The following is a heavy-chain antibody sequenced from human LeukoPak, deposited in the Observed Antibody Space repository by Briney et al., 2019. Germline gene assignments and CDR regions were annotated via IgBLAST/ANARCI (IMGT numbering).Heavy chain of an antibody. J-gene: IGHJ6*02. V-gene: IGHV3-30*18. CDR2: ISYDGSNK. D-gene: IGHD3-22*01. CDR1: GFTFSSYG. CDR3: AKEGYYDSSGWGNSMDV. Sequence: GGSLRLSCAASGFTFSSYGMHWVRQAPGKGLEWVAVISYDGSNKYYADSVKGRFTISRDNSKNTLYLQMNSLRAEDTAVYYCAKEGYYDSSGWGNSMDVWGQGITVAVSS.